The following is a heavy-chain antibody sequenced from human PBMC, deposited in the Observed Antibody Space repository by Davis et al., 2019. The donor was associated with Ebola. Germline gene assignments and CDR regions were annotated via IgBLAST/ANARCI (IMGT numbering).Heavy chain of an antibody. V-gene: IGHV3-30-3*01. Sequence: GESLKISCAASGFTFSSYAMHWVRQAPGKGLEWVAVISYDGSNKYYADSVKGRFTISRDNSKNTLYLQMNSLRAEDTAVYYCARARRGTLLWFGESPDYWGQGTLVTVSS. CDR3: ARARRGTLLWFGESPDY. CDR1: GFTFSSYA. D-gene: IGHD3-10*01. J-gene: IGHJ4*02. CDR2: ISYDGSNK.